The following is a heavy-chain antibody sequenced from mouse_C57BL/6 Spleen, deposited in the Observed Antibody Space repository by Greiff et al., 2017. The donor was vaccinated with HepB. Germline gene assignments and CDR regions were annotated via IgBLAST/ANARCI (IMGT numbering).Heavy chain of an antibody. D-gene: IGHD1-1*01. CDR1: GFTFSSYA. J-gene: IGHJ4*01. V-gene: IGHV5-4*01. CDR2: ISAGGSYT. CDR3: AREGYYYCSRYYAMDY. Sequence: DVQLVESGGGLVKPGGSLKLSCAASGFTFSSYAMSWVRQTPEKRLEWVATISAGGSYTYYPDNVKGRFTISRDNAKNNLYLQMSQLKSEDTAMYYCAREGYYYCSRYYAMDYWGQGTSVTVSS.